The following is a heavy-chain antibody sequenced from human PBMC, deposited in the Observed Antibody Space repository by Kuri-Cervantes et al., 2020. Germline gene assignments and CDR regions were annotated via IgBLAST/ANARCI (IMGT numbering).Heavy chain of an antibody. CDR1: GFTFSSYD. Sequence: GGSLRLSCVASGFTFSSYDMHWVRQAPGKGLEWVSAISGSGGSTYYADSVKGRFTISRDNSKNALYLQMNSLRAEDTAVYYCANEGALYYDFWSAKVMVWGQGTLVTVSS. J-gene: IGHJ4*02. CDR2: ISGSGGST. V-gene: IGHV3-23*01. D-gene: IGHD3-3*01. CDR3: ANEGALYYDFWSAKVMV.